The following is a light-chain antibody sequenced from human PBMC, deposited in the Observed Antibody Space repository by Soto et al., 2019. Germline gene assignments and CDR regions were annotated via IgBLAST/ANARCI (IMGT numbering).Light chain of an antibody. CDR2: AAS. J-gene: IGKJ4*01. CDR1: QGVGSY. Sequence: DIQLTQFPSFLPASVGDSVTISCRASQGVGSYFAWYQQNPGEVPNVLIYAASTLQSGVPSRCSGSGSGTEFTLTISKLQPSDVLTYYCQQLHSYPLTFGGGPKVEIK. V-gene: IGKV1-9*01. CDR3: QQLHSYPLT.